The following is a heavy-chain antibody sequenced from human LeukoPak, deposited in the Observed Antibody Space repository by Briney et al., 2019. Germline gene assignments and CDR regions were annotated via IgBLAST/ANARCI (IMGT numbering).Heavy chain of an antibody. CDR3: ARVSSGWNDYYFDY. CDR1: GGSISSYY. D-gene: IGHD6-19*01. Sequence: PSETLSLTCTVSGGSISSYYWSWIRQPPGKGLEWIGYIYHSGSTNYNPSLKSRVTISVDTSKNQFSLKLSSVTAADTAVYYCARVSSGWNDYYFDYWGQGTLVAVSS. J-gene: IGHJ4*02. V-gene: IGHV4-59*01. CDR2: IYHSGST.